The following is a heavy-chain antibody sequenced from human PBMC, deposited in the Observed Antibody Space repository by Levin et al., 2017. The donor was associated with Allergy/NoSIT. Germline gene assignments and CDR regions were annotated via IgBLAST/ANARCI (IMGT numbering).Heavy chain of an antibody. J-gene: IGHJ4*02. D-gene: IGHD6-19*01. Sequence: GGSLRLSCAASGFTFSSYAMHWVRQAPGKGLEWVAVISYDGSNKYYADSVKGRFTISRDNSKNTLYLQMNSLRAEDTAVYYCARDAGMAVAGTKVPAGYMDYWGQGTLVTVSS. V-gene: IGHV3-30*04. CDR2: ISYDGSNK. CDR1: GFTFSSYA. CDR3: ARDAGMAVAGTKVPAGYMDY.